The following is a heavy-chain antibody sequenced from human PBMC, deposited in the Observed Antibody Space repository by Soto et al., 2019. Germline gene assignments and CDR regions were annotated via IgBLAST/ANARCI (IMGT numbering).Heavy chain of an antibody. Sequence: EVQLVESGGGLVPPGGSLRLSCAASAFSLSSHAMNWVRQAPGKGLEWVSYITTSSSPIYYADSVRGRFTISRDNAKNLLFLQMDSLRDEDTAVYYCARGGRGEGYNMGYYYYGMDVWGRGTAVTVSS. D-gene: IGHD3-10*01. CDR2: ITTSSSPI. J-gene: IGHJ6*02. CDR3: ARGGRGEGYNMGYYYYGMDV. CDR1: AFSLSSHA. V-gene: IGHV3-48*02.